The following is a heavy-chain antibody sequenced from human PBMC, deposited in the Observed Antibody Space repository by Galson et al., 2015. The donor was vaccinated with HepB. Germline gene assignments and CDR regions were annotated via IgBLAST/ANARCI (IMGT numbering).Heavy chain of an antibody. D-gene: IGHD5-24*01. CDR2: ITPVLGIT. CDR1: GGTFSSYT. J-gene: IGHJ4*02. CDR3: ARDKDGYNNPYYDF. Sequence: SVKVSCKASGGTFSSYTIIWVRQAPGQGLEWMGGITPVLGITDYAQKFQGRVTIIADKSTNIAHMELRSLRSEDTAVYYCARDKDGYNNPYYDFWGQGPLVTVSS. V-gene: IGHV1-69*10.